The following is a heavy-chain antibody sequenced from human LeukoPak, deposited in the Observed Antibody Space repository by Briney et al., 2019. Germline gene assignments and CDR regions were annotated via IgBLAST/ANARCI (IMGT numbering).Heavy chain of an antibody. V-gene: IGHV3-48*01. D-gene: IGHD3-16*02. Sequence: PGGSLRLSCAASGFTFSSYAMSWVRQAPGKGLEWVSYISSSSSTIYYADSVKGRFTISRDNAKNSLYLQMNSLRAEDTAVYYCARGGDDYVWGSYRPSPYNWFDPWGQGTLVTVSS. J-gene: IGHJ5*02. CDR1: GFTFSSYA. CDR2: ISSSSSTI. CDR3: ARGGDDYVWGSYRPSPYNWFDP.